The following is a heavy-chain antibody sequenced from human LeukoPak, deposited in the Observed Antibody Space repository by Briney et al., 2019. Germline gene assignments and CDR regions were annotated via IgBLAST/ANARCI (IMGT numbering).Heavy chain of an antibody. CDR3: XXGRFNYGWGMDV. Sequence: PGGSLRLSCAGSGFSISNYWMSWVRQAPGKGLEWVANIKQAESERFYVDSVKDRFIISRENAENSVYLQMNSLRDEDTAVYYXXXGRFNYGWGMDVWGQGTTVIVSS. CDR2: IKQAESER. V-gene: IGHV3-7*01. CDR1: GFSISNYW. J-gene: IGHJ6*02. D-gene: IGHD5-18*01.